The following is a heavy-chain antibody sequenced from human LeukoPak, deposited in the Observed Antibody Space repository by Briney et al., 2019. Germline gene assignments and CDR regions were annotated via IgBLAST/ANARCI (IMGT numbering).Heavy chain of an antibody. J-gene: IGHJ4*02. CDR2: ISWNSGNI. CDR3: AKDHSYSISQHYFDY. CDR1: GFTFDDYA. D-gene: IGHD6-6*01. Sequence: GGSLRLSCAASGFTFDDYAMHWVRQAPGKGLERVSGISWNSGNIDYADSVKGRFTISRDNAKNSLYLQMNSLRAEDTALYYCAKDHSYSISQHYFDYWGQGTLVTVSS. V-gene: IGHV3-9*01.